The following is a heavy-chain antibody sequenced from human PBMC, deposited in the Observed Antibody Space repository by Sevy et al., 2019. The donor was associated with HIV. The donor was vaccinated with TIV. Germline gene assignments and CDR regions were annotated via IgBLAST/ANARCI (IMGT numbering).Heavy chain of an antibody. D-gene: IGHD3-22*01. CDR2: ISGSGTRT. J-gene: IGHJ6*03. CDR1: GFSFDSYG. V-gene: IGHV3-23*01. CDR3: AKGGGGHYDPDEIGYYFYYYNMDV. Sequence: GGSLRLSCAVSGFSFDSYGMTWVRQAPGKGLEWVSGISGSGTRTYYADSVKGRFSISRDNSKNRLYLRMNSLRSEDTAMYYWAKGGGGHYDPDEIGYYFYYYNMDVWGKGTTVTVSS.